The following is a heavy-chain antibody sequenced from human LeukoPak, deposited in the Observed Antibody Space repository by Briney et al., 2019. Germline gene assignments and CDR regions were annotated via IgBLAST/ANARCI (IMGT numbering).Heavy chain of an antibody. CDR2: VSSSSSYI. D-gene: IGHD4-17*01. Sequence: PGGSLRLSCAASGFTFSSYSMNWVRQAPGKGLEWVSSVSSSSSYIYYADSVEGRFTISRDNAKNSLYLQMNSLRAEDTAVYYCARSHTVTTDHFDYWGQGTLVTVSS. CDR3: ARSHTVTTDHFDY. J-gene: IGHJ4*02. V-gene: IGHV3-21*01. CDR1: GFTFSSYS.